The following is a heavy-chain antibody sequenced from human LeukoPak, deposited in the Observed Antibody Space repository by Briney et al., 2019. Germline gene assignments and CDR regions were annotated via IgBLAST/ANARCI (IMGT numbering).Heavy chain of an antibody. D-gene: IGHD6-13*01. V-gene: IGHV3-30-3*01. CDR1: GFTFSSYA. Sequence: QSGRSLRLSCVVSGFTFSSYAMHWVRQVPGKGLEWLAVTSYDGHNKYYADSVKDRFTVSRDNPKNTLYLEMNSLRAEDTAVYYCAKDPGSSWYFDYWGQGTLVTVSS. J-gene: IGHJ4*02. CDR2: TSYDGHNK. CDR3: AKDPGSSWYFDY.